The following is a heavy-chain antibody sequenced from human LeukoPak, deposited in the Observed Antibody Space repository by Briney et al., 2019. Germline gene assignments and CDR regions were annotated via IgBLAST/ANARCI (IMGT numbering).Heavy chain of an antibody. CDR1: GFTVSNNY. J-gene: IGHJ4*02. CDR3: AKEGDTSVGNYFDY. D-gene: IGHD3-22*01. Sequence: GGSLRLSCAASGFTVSNNYMSWVRQAPGKGLEWVSVIYSGGSTYYADSVKGRFTISRDNSKNTLYLQMNSLRAEDTAVYYCAKEGDTSVGNYFDYWGQGTLVTVSS. V-gene: IGHV3-53*01. CDR2: IYSGGST.